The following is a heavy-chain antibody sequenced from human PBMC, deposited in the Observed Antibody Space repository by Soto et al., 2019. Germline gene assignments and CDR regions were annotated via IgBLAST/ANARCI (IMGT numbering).Heavy chain of an antibody. D-gene: IGHD3-10*01. CDR2: IYHSVST. V-gene: IGHV4-4*02. Sequence: SATLSITCAVSGVSISSSNWWSWVRQPPWKGLEWIGEIYHSVSTNYNPSLKLRVNISVDKSKNQFSLKLRSVTAADTAVYYCASNIRGHYYGSGSYSDYWGQGTLVNVSS. CDR3: ASNIRGHYYGSGSYSDY. CDR1: GVSISSSNW. J-gene: IGHJ4*02.